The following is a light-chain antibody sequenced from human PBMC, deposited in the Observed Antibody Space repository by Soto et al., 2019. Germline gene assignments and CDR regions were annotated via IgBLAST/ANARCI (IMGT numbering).Light chain of an antibody. CDR1: ALPKQY. V-gene: IGLV3-25*03. Sequence: SYELTQPPSVSGSLGQTARITCSGDALPKQYAYWYQQKPGQAPVLVIYKDSERPSGIPERFSGSSSGTTVTLTISGVQAEDEADYYCQSADSSGTYVVFGGGTKLTVL. CDR2: KDS. CDR3: QSADSSGTYVV. J-gene: IGLJ2*01.